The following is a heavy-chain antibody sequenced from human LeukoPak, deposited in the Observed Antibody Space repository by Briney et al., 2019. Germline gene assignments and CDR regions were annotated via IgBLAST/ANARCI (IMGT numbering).Heavy chain of an antibody. CDR1: GFTFSSYS. J-gene: IGHJ4*02. CDR3: ARDLGNYYDSSGLDY. Sequence: GGSLRLSCAASGFTFSSYSMNWVRQTPGKGLEWVSSISSSSSYIYYADSVKGRFTISRDNAKNSLYLQMNSLRAEDTAVYYCARDLGNYYDSSGLDYWGQGTLVTVSS. V-gene: IGHV3-21*01. CDR2: ISSSSSYI. D-gene: IGHD3-22*01.